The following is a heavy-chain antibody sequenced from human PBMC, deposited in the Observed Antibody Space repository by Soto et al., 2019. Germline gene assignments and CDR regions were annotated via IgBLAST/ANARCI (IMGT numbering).Heavy chain of an antibody. D-gene: IGHD6-19*01. CDR1: GFTFSSYW. Sequence: GGSLRLSCAASGFTFSSYWMSWVRQAPGKGLEWVANIKQDGSEKYYVDSVKGRFTISRDNAKNSLYLQMNSLRAEDTAVYYCARDLSYSSGWPVVYYYYGMDVWGQGTTVTVSS. J-gene: IGHJ6*02. CDR3: ARDLSYSSGWPVVYYYYGMDV. CDR2: IKQDGSEK. V-gene: IGHV3-7*05.